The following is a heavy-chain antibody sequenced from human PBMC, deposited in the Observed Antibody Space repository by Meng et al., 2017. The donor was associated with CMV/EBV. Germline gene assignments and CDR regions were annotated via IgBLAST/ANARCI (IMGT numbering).Heavy chain of an antibody. CDR1: GYTFTGYY. J-gene: IGHJ2*01. CDR3: ATYIGNYINWYFDL. CDR2: INPNSGGT. V-gene: IGHV1-2*02. D-gene: IGHD1-7*01. Sequence: QGQLVQSGAEVKEPGPSVQVSCKASGYTFTGYYMHWVRQAPGQGLEWMGWINPNSGGTNYAQKFQGRVTMTRDTSISTAYMELSRLRSDDTAVYYCATYIGNYINWYFDLWGRGTLVTVSS.